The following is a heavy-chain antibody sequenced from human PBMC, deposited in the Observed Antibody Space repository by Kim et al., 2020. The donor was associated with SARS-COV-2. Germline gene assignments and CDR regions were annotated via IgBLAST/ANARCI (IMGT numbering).Heavy chain of an antibody. V-gene: IGHV4-39*02. CDR2: IYYSGST. D-gene: IGHD3-3*02. J-gene: IGHJ5*01. CDR3: VRRLTSIFFFVTHVDS. Sequence: SETLSLTCTVSGASISSYYYYWIWLRQAPGKGLEWIGTIYYSGSTYYNPSLKSPVTISIDTSKNHFSLNPISVTATAMSFFYFVRRLTSIFFFVTHVDS. CDR1: GASISSYYYY.